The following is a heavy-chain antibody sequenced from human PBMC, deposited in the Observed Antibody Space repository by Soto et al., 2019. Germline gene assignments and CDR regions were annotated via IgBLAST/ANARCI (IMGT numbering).Heavy chain of an antibody. CDR2: FDPEDGET. J-gene: IGHJ4*02. CDR1: GYTLTELS. Sequence: GASVKVSFKVSGYTLTELSMHWLRQAPGKGLEWMGGFDPEDGETIYAQKFQGRVTMTEDTSTDTAYMELSSLRSEDTAVYYCATGPDYGGNSAQYYFDYWGQGTLVTVSS. CDR3: ATGPDYGGNSAQYYFDY. D-gene: IGHD4-17*01. V-gene: IGHV1-24*01.